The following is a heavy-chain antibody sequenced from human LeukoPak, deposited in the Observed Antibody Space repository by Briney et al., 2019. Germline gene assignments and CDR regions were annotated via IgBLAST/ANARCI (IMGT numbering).Heavy chain of an antibody. D-gene: IGHD3-3*01. CDR3: AKIPQVAIFSVPNFDY. CDR1: GFTFSSYE. J-gene: IGHJ4*02. Sequence: PGGSLRLSCAASGFTFSSYEMNWVRQAPGKGLEWVSYISSSGSTIYYADSGTGRFTISRENSKNTMFRQMNSLRAEDTAVYYCAKIPQVAIFSVPNFDYWGQGTLVTVSS. V-gene: IGHV3-48*03. CDR2: ISSSGSTI.